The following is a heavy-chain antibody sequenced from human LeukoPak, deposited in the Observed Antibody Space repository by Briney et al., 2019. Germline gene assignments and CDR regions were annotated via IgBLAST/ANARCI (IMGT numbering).Heavy chain of an antibody. D-gene: IGHD4-17*01. Sequence: AETVSCKASGFTFTSSAMQWVRQARGQRLEWIGWIVVGSGNTNYAQKFQERVTITRDMSTSTAYMELSSLRSEDTAVYYCAADPSGDYVNYMDVWGKGTMVTVS. J-gene: IGHJ6*03. CDR3: AADPSGDYVNYMDV. CDR2: IVVGSGNT. CDR1: GFTFTSSA. V-gene: IGHV1-58*02.